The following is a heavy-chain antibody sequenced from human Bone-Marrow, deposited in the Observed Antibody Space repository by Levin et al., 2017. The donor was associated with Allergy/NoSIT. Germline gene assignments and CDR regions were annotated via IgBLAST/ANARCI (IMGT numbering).Heavy chain of an antibody. CDR1: GFTFSSYA. CDR3: AKDHDILTGYYRVPLRY. Sequence: GGSLRLSCAASGFTFSSYAMSWVRQAPGKGLEWVSAISGSGGSTYYADSVKGRFTISRDNSKNTLYLQMNSLRAEDTAVYYCAKDHDILTGYYRVPLRYWGQGTLVTVSS. CDR2: ISGSGGST. J-gene: IGHJ4*02. D-gene: IGHD3-9*01. V-gene: IGHV3-23*01.